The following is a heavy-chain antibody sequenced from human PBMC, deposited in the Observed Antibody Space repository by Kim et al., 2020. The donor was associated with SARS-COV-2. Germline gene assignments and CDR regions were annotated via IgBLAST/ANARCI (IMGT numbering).Heavy chain of an antibody. D-gene: IGHD4-4*01. CDR2: IWYDGSNK. CDR3: ARAGNSESFGS. J-gene: IGHJ4*02. CDR1: GFTFSRYG. Sequence: GGSLRLSCAASGFTFSRYGMHWVRQAPGKGLEWAATIWYDGSNKYYADSVKGRFTISRDNSKNTLSLQMNSLRVEDTAVYYCARAGNSESFGSGGQGTLV. V-gene: IGHV3-33*01.